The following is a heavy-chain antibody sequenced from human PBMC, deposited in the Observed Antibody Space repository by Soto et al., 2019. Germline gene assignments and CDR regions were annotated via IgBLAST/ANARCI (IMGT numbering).Heavy chain of an antibody. Sequence: SETLSLTCTVSGDSISSGGSYWTWIRQHPGKGLEWIGYTYYIGSPYYNPSLQSRVTISVDTSKNQVSLKLSSVTAADTAVYYCARAGGTVAAINFYGLDVWGQGXTVTVSS. D-gene: IGHD1-26*01. CDR1: GDSISSGGSY. CDR3: ARAGGTVAAINFYGLDV. V-gene: IGHV4-31*03. CDR2: TYYIGSP. J-gene: IGHJ6*02.